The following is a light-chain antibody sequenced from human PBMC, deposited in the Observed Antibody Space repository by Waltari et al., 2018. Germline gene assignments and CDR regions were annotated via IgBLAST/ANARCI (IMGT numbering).Light chain of an antibody. J-gene: IGKJ4*01. V-gene: IGKV1-39*01. CDR3: QQSYSAPLT. Sequence: DIQMTQSPSSLSASVGARVTIPCRTSQTISTYLNWYQQKPGKAPKLLIYAASTLETGVPSRFSGSGSGTDFTLTISSLHPEDFATYYCQQSYSAPLTFGGGTKVEI. CDR2: AAS. CDR1: QTISTY.